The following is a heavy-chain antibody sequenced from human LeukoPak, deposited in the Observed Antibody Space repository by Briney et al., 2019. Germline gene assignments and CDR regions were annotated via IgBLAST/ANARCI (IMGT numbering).Heavy chain of an antibody. CDR3: AKGIYSSGWSYFDS. D-gene: IGHD6-19*01. J-gene: IGHJ4*01. Sequence: GGSLRLSCAASGFTFSNSAMSWVRRAPGKGLEWVSTLSGSGITTYYAHSVKGRFTISRDNSKNTLYLQMNSLRAEDTAVYYCAKGIYSSGWSYFDSWGHGTLVTVSS. CDR1: GFTFSNSA. CDR2: LSGSGITT. V-gene: IGHV3-23*01.